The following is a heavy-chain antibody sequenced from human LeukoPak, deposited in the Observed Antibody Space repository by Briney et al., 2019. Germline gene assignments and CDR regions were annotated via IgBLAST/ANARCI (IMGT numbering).Heavy chain of an antibody. CDR3: ARQVVVVPAAARTLYYYMDV. J-gene: IGHJ6*03. Sequence: SETLSLTCTVSGGSISSYYWSWIRQPPGKGLEWIGYIYYSGSTNYHPSLKSRVTISLDTSKNQFSLKLSSVTAADTAVYYCARQVVVVPAAARTLYYYMDVWGKGTTVTVSS. CDR1: GGSISSYY. CDR2: IYYSGST. D-gene: IGHD2-2*01. V-gene: IGHV4-59*08.